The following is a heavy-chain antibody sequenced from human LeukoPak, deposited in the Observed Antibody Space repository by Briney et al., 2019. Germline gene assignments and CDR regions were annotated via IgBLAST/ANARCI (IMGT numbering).Heavy chain of an antibody. CDR1: GFTFNSYA. CDR3: AKLGYYDFWSNYLVFDN. J-gene: IGHJ4*02. V-gene: IGHV3-23*01. D-gene: IGHD3-3*01. Sequence: GGSLRLSCAASGFTFNSYAMTWVRQAPGKGLEWVSAVSGSGGSTYYPDSVEGRFTISRDNSKDTLYLQINSLRVEDTAVHFCAKLGYYDFWSNYLVFDNWGQGTLVTVFS. CDR2: VSGSGGST.